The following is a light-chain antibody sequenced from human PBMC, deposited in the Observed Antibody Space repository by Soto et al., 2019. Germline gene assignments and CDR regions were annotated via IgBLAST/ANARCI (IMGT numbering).Light chain of an antibody. J-gene: IGKJ1*01. CDR3: QQYNSHWT. CDR1: QSISSW. Sequence: DIQMTQYPSTLSVSVGDRVTITCGASQSISSWLAWYQQQPGKAPKLLIYDASSLESGVPSRLSGSGSGTEFPLTISRMQPDDSATYYCQQYNSHWTFGQGTKVDIK. V-gene: IGKV1-5*01. CDR2: DAS.